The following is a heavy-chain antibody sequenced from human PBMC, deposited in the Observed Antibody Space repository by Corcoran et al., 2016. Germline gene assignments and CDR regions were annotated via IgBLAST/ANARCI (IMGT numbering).Heavy chain of an antibody. J-gene: IGHJ6*02. Sequence: QVQLVQSGAEVKKPGASVKVYCKASGYTFTGYYMHWVRQAPGQGLEWMGWINPNSGGTNYAQKFQGRVTMTRDTSISTAYMELSRLRSDDTAGYYGARGSDFSYYYYGMDVWGPGTTVTVSS. V-gene: IGHV1-2*02. CDR1: GYTFTGYY. D-gene: IGHD5-12*01. CDR2: INPNSGGT. CDR3: ARGSDFSYYYYGMDV.